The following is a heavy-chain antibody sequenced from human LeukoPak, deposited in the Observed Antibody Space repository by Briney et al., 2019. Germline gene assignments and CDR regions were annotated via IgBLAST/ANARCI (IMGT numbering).Heavy chain of an antibody. CDR1: GDTFSSTD. CDR2: ISGFNGNT. J-gene: IGHJ3*01. V-gene: IGHV1-18*01. CDR3: AKERRYKFNGGRVFDV. D-gene: IGHD1-1*01. Sequence: APVRVSCKASGDTFSSTDFNWVRQAPGQGLEWMGWISGFNGNTNYAQRLQGRVVMTTDTSTNTVYMELRSLRSDDTAVYYCAKERRYKFNGGRVFDVWGQGTMVTVSS.